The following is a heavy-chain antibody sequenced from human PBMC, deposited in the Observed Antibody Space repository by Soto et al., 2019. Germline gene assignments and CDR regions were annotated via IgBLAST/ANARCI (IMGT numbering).Heavy chain of an antibody. CDR1: GGSISSGGYY. J-gene: IGHJ4*02. CDR3: AREVIGGRLELRRYFDY. D-gene: IGHD1-7*01. Sequence: SETLSLTCTVSGGSISSGGYYWSWIRQHPGKGLEWIGYIYYSGSTYYNPSLKSRVTISVDTSKNQFSLKLSSVTAADTAVYYCAREVIGGRLELRRYFDYWGQGTLVTVSS. CDR2: IYYSGST. V-gene: IGHV4-31*03.